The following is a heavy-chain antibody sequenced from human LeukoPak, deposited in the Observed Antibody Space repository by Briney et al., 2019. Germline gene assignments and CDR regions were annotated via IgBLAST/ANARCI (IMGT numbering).Heavy chain of an antibody. CDR3: ARGSAYSYAFTGRERTKSRLDY. CDR1: GFTFSSYA. Sequence: PGGSLRLSCAASGFTFSSYAMSWVRQAPGKGLEWVSAISGSGGSTYYADSVKGRFTISRDNSKNTLYLQMNSLRSEDTAVYYCARGSAYSYAFTGRERTKSRLDYWGQGTLVTVSS. CDR2: ISGSGGST. V-gene: IGHV3-23*01. J-gene: IGHJ4*02. D-gene: IGHD5-18*01.